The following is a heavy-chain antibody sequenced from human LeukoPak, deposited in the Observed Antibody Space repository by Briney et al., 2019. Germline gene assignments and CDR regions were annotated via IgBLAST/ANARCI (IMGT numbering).Heavy chain of an antibody. D-gene: IGHD4-17*01. Sequence: ASVKVSCKASGYTFTSYGISWVRQARGQGLEWMGWISAYNDNTNYAQKLQGRVTMTTDTSTSTAYMELRSLRSDDTAVYYCARYLRSLSWYFDLWGRGTLVTVSS. CDR2: ISAYNDNT. CDR3: ARYLRSLSWYFDL. CDR1: GYTFTSYG. V-gene: IGHV1-18*04. J-gene: IGHJ2*01.